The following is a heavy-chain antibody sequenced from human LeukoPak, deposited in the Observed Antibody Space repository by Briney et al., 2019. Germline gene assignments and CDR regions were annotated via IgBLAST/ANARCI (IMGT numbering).Heavy chain of an antibody. CDR3: AREVGATFFVDY. J-gene: IGHJ4*02. Sequence: PSETLSLTCTVSGGSISNYYWTWIRQPAGKGLEWVGRIYTSGSTNYNPSLRSRVTMSVDTSKNQFSLKLTSATAADTAVYFCAREVGATFFVDYWGQGTLVTVSS. D-gene: IGHD1-26*01. CDR1: GGSISNYY. CDR2: IYTSGST. V-gene: IGHV4-4*07.